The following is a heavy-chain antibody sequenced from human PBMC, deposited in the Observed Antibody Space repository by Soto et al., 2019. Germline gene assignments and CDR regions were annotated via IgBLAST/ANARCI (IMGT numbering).Heavy chain of an antibody. CDR3: ARGPSSLTRFDY. Sequence: GGSLRLSCAASGFTFSTYEFNWVRQAPGRGLEWISYISVSGNIIKYADSVKGRFTISRDNAENSLHLHMSSLRVDDTAVYYCARGPSSLTRFDYWGQGTLVTVSS. V-gene: IGHV3-48*03. CDR1: GFTFSTYE. CDR2: ISVSGNII. D-gene: IGHD2-2*01. J-gene: IGHJ4*02.